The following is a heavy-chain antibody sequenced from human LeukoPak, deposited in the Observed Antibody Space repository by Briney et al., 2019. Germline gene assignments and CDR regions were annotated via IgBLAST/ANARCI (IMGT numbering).Heavy chain of an antibody. V-gene: IGHV3-11*04. J-gene: IGHJ4*02. CDR1: GFTFSDYY. Sequence: GGSLRLSCAASGFTFSDYYMSWIRQAPGKGLEWLSYISSSSSTIYYADSVKGRFTISRDNAKNSLYLQMNSLRAEDTAVYYCARISDTVTTPFDYWGQGTLVTVSS. CDR3: ARISDTVTTPFDY. CDR2: ISSSSSTI. D-gene: IGHD4-17*01.